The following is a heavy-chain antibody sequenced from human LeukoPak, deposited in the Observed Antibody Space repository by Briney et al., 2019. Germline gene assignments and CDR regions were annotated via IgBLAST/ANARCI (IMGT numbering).Heavy chain of an antibody. CDR1: GFTFSSYE. Sequence: GGSLRLSCAASGFTFSSYEMNWVRQAPGKGLEWVSYISSSGSTIYYADSVKGRFTISRDNAKNSLYLQMNSLRAEDTAVYYCARDRPNYDFWSGQILSEAVDYWGQGTLVTVSS. D-gene: IGHD3-3*01. V-gene: IGHV3-48*03. CDR2: ISSSGSTI. CDR3: ARDRPNYDFWSGQILSEAVDY. J-gene: IGHJ4*02.